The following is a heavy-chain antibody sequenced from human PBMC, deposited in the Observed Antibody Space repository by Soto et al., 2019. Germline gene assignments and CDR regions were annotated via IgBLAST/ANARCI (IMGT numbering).Heavy chain of an antibody. V-gene: IGHV3-15*06. Sequence: GGSLRLSCAASGFNFRDAWMSWVRQSPGKGLEWVGRVKTTSERGTTNYAAPVLGRFTVSRDDSKNTLYLQMDALRAEDTAVYYCTTAGTRVGYTGSYWGPGTQVTVSS. D-gene: IGHD5-12*01. CDR3: TTAGTRVGYTGSY. CDR1: GFNFRDAW. CDR2: VKTTSERGTT. J-gene: IGHJ4*02.